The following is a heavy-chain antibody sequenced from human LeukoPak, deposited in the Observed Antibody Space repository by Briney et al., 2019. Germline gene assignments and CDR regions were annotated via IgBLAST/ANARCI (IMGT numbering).Heavy chain of an antibody. Sequence: SETLSLTCAVYGGSFSGYYWSWIRQPPGKGLEWIGEINHSGSTNYNPSLKSRVTISVDTSKNQFSLKLSSVTAADTAVYHCARVRRPRGYNVFDYWGQGTLVTVSS. CDR3: ARVRRPRGYNVFDY. J-gene: IGHJ4*02. V-gene: IGHV4-34*01. D-gene: IGHD5-24*01. CDR2: INHSGST. CDR1: GGSFSGYY.